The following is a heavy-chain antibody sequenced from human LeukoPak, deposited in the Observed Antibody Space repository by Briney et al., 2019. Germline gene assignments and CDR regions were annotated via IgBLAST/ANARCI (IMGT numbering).Heavy chain of an antibody. CDR1: EFTFSSYS. D-gene: IGHD2-8*02. CDR3: ARGPWSYFHS. CDR2: IYNTGNT. V-gene: IGHV4-59*08. Sequence: GSLRLSCVGSEFTFSSYSMNWVRQAPGKGLEWIGYIYNTGNTKYNPSLKARVTISGDTSKKQFSLNLSSVTAADTAVYYCARGPWSYFHSWGQGTLVTVSS. J-gene: IGHJ4*02.